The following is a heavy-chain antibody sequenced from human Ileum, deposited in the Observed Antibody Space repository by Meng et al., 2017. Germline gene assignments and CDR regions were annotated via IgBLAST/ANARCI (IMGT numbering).Heavy chain of an antibody. V-gene: IGHV3-23*01. CDR3: ARLGRY. J-gene: IGHJ4*02. CDR1: GFTLSSAS. CDR2: ITGSDGNT. Sequence: GESLKISCAASGFTLSSASMSWVRQAPGKGLEWVAVITGSDGNTYYADSVKGRFTISRNTSKNTLYLQMNSLRADDTAVYYCARLGRYWGQGTLVTVSS. D-gene: IGHD3-16*01.